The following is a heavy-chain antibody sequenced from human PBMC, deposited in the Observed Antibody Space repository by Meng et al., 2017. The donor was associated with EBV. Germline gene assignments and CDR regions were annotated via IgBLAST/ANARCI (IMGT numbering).Heavy chain of an antibody. CDR1: GASVSGGTFH. D-gene: IGHD2-2*01. CDR3: AKSSSSTPGVVDS. J-gene: IGHJ4*02. V-gene: IGHV4-61*01. Sequence: QGTLREAGPGLVKPPETLSLTCTVSGASVSGGTFHWSWIRQPPGKELQWIGYIYDGGTTIYNPSLKSRVTIFLDTSRNQFSLGLRSVTTADTAVYYCAKSSSSTPGVVDSWGQGTLVTASS. CDR2: IYDGGTT.